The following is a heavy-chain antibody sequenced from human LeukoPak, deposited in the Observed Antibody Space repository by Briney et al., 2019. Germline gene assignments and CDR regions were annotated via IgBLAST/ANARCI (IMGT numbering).Heavy chain of an antibody. CDR2: ISGSAAST. CDR1: GITFSTYA. D-gene: IGHD3-10*01. Sequence: YPGGSLRLSCAASGITFSTYAMNWVRQAPGKGLEWVSVISGSAASTSYADSVKGRFTISRDNSRNTLYLQMNNLRAEDTAVYYCAKLWFGELEVFDYWGQGTLVTVSS. J-gene: IGHJ4*02. CDR3: AKLWFGELEVFDY. V-gene: IGHV3-23*01.